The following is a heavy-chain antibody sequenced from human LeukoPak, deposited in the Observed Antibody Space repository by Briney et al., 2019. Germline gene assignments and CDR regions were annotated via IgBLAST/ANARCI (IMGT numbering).Heavy chain of an antibody. D-gene: IGHD1-20*01. Sequence: ASVKVSCKASGNTFTGYYIHWVRQAPGQGLEWMGWINPNSGGTNSAQQFQGRVTMTRDTSISTAFMELSSLTSDDTAVYYCARGELTGTTSPPDYWGQGTLVTVSS. J-gene: IGHJ4*02. CDR3: ARGELTGTTSPPDY. CDR2: INPNSGGT. V-gene: IGHV1-2*02. CDR1: GNTFTGYY.